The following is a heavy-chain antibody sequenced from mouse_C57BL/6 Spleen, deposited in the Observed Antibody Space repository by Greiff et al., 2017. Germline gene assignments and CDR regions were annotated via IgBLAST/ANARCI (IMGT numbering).Heavy chain of an antibody. V-gene: IGHV2-2*01. J-gene: IGHJ4*01. CDR3: ARGRFITTVVPYAMDY. Sequence: QVQLKESGPGLVQPSQSLSITCTVSGFSLTSYGVHWVRQSPGKGLEWLGVIWSGGSTDYNAAFISRLSISKDNSTSQVFFKMNSLQADDTAIYYCARGRFITTVVPYAMDYWGQGTSVTVSS. CDR2: IWSGGST. D-gene: IGHD1-1*01. CDR1: GFSLTSYG.